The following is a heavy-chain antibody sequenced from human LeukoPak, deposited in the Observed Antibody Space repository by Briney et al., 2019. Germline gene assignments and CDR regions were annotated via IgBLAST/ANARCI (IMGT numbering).Heavy chain of an antibody. CDR3: ARESGYDRGQPFDY. V-gene: IGHV3-30*04. CDR1: GFTFSSYA. CDR2: ISYDGSNK. J-gene: IGHJ4*02. D-gene: IGHD3-22*01. Sequence: PGGSLRLSCAASGFTFSSYAMHWVRQAPGKGLEWVAVISYDGSNKYYADSVKGRFTISRDNAKNSLYLQMNSLRAEDTALYYCARESGYDRGQPFDYWGQGTLVTVSS.